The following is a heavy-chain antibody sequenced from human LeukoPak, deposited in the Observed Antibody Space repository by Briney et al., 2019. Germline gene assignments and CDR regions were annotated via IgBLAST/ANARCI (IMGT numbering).Heavy chain of an antibody. CDR2: INPSGGST. D-gene: IGHD2-2*01. V-gene: IGHV1-46*01. J-gene: IGHJ6*02. Sequence: ASVKVSCKASGYTFTSYYMHWVRQAPGQGLEWMGIINPSGGSTSYAQKFQGRVTMTRDTSTSTVYMGLSSLRSEDTAVYYCARDRIQLLTYYYYYGMDVWGQGTTVTVSS. CDR1: GYTFTSYY. CDR3: ARDRIQLLTYYYYYGMDV.